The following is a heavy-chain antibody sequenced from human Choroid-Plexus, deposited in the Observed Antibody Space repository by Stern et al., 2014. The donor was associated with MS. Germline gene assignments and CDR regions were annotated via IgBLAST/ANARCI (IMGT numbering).Heavy chain of an antibody. D-gene: IGHD2-21*02. J-gene: IGHJ4*02. Sequence: EVQLVESGAEVKKPGESLKISCKGSGYNFTSYRIGWVRQMPGKGLEWMGGIYPGDSDIRYSPSFQGQVTISAEKSITTAYLQWSSLKASDTAMYYCARAYCGGDCYLGYWGQGTLVTVSS. V-gene: IGHV5-51*03. CDR1: GYNFTSYR. CDR2: IYPGDSDI. CDR3: ARAYCGGDCYLGY.